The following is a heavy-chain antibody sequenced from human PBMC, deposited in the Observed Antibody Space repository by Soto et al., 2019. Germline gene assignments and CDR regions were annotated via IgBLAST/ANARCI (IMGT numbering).Heavy chain of an antibody. CDR3: ASLGISIAAAGAKDVYYYYYRMDV. D-gene: IGHD6-13*01. Sequence: QLQLQESGPGLVKPSETLSFTCTVSGGSISSSSYYWGWIRQPPGKGLEWIGSIYYSGSTYYNPSLKSRVPISVHTSKNQFSLKLSSVTAADTAVYYCASLGISIAAAGAKDVYYYYYRMDVWGQGTTVTVSS. CDR1: GGSISSSSYY. J-gene: IGHJ6*02. V-gene: IGHV4-39*01. CDR2: IYYSGST.